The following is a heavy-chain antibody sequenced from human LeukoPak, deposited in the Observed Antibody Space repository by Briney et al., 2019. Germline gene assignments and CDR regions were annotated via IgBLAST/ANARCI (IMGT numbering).Heavy chain of an antibody. CDR1: GYTFTSYG. V-gene: IGHV1-18*01. Sequence: ASVKVSCKASGYTFTSYGISWVRQAPGQGLEWMGWISAYNGNTNYVRKPQGRVTMTTDTSTSTAYMELRSLRSDDTAVYYCARGPITIFGVVIPFDYWGQGTLVTVSS. CDR2: ISAYNGNT. J-gene: IGHJ4*02. D-gene: IGHD3-3*01. CDR3: ARGPITIFGVVIPFDY.